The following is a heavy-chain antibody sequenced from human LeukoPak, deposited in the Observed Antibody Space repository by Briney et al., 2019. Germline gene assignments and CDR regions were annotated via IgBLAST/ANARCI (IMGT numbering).Heavy chain of an antibody. CDR3: ARAEDQGRYFDWLPGFDP. J-gene: IGHJ5*02. CDR2: ILPIFGTA. Sequence: SVKVSCKASGGTFSSYVINWVRQAPGQGPEWMGGILPIFGTAIYAQRFQGRLTITADESTNSAYMELNRLRSDDTAVYYCARAEDQGRYFDWLPGFDPWGQGTPVTVSS. V-gene: IGHV1-69*13. D-gene: IGHD3-9*01. CDR1: GGTFSSYV.